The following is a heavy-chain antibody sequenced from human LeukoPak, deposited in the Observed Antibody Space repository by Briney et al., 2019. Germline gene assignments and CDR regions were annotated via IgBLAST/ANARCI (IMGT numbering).Heavy chain of an antibody. CDR2: IIPIFGTA. D-gene: IGHD3-10*01. J-gene: IGHJ4*02. V-gene: IGHV1-69*13. CDR1: GGTFSSYA. CDR3: AREMERLLWFGELLEPNYFDY. Sequence: GASVKVSCKASGGTFSSYAISWVRQAPGQGLEWMGGIIPIFGTANYAQKFQGRVTITADESTSTAYMELSSLGSEDTAVYYCAREMERLLWFGELLEPNYFDYWGQGTLVTVSS.